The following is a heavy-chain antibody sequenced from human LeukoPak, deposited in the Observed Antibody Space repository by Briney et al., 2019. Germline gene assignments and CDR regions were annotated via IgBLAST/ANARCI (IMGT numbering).Heavy chain of an antibody. CDR1: GGSISSGGYS. J-gene: IGHJ4*02. Sequence: SQTLSLTCAVSGGSISSGGYSWSWIRQPPGKGLEWIGYIYHGGSTYYNPSLKSRVTISVDRSKNQFSLKLSSVTAADTAVYYCARFRMGSFGYWGQGTLVTVSS. CDR3: ARFRMGSFGY. CDR2: IYHGGST. V-gene: IGHV4-30-2*01. D-gene: IGHD2-8*01.